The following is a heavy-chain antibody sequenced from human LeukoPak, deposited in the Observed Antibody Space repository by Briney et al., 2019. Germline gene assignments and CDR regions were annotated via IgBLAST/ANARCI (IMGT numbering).Heavy chain of an antibody. CDR3: ARWDYGDYVGFDI. CDR2: INHSGST. D-gene: IGHD4-17*01. CDR1: GGSFSGYY. J-gene: IGHJ3*02. Sequence: PSETLSLTCAVYGGSFSGYYWSWIRQPPGKGLEWIGEINHSGSTNYNPSLKSRVTISVDTSKNQFSLKLSSVTAADTAVYYCARWDYGDYVGFDIWGQGTMVTVSS. V-gene: IGHV4-34*01.